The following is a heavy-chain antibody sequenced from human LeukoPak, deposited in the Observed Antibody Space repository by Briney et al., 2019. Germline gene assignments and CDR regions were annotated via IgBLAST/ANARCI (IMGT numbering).Heavy chain of an antibody. CDR3: ARLAGSEPYYFDY. CDR1: GGSISSGDYY. D-gene: IGHD1-14*01. CDR2: IYYSGST. Sequence: PSETLSLTCTVSGGSISSGDYYWSWIRQPPGKGLEWIGYIYYSGSTYYNPSLKSRVTISVDTSKNQFSLKLSSVTAADTAVYYCARLAGSEPYYFDYWGQGTLVTVSS. J-gene: IGHJ4*02. V-gene: IGHV4-30-4*01.